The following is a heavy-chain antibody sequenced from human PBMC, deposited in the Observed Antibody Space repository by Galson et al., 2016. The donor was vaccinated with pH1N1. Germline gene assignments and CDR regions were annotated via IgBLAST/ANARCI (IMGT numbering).Heavy chain of an antibody. CDR1: GGSISSGGYY. V-gene: IGHV4-31*03. CDR3: ARGVSVAGTPRLDY. Sequence: TLSLPCTVSGGSISSGGYYWSWIRQHPGKGLEWIGYIFYSGSTYYNPSLKSRVTISVDTSKNQFSLKLSSVTAADTAVYYCARGVSVAGTPRLDYWGQGTLVTVSS. CDR2: IFYSGST. J-gene: IGHJ4*02. D-gene: IGHD6-19*01.